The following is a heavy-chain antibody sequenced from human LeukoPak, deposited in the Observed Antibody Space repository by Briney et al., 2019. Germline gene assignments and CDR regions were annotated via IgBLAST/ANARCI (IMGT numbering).Heavy chain of an antibody. CDR2: ILNSNSGSAT. CDR1: GFSFSDYY. Sequence: GGSLRHSCAASGFSFSDYYMGWIRQAPGRGLDWVSFILNSNSGSATYYADSVKGRVTISRDNHKNSLYLQMDSLRAEDTAVYYCARDSGYYYMDVWGKGTTVTVSS. J-gene: IGHJ6*03. V-gene: IGHV3-11*04. CDR3: ARDSGYYYMDV.